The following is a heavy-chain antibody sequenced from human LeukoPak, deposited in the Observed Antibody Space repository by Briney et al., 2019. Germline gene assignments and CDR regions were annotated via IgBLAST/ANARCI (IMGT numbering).Heavy chain of an antibody. J-gene: IGHJ4*02. Sequence: GGSLRLSCAASGFTFNSYEMNCVRQAPGKGLEWVSYISSSGSTIKYAESVKGRFTISRDNAKNSLYLQMNSLLAEDTAVYYCSRDGSVHGDFTQGFDYWGQGTLVTVSS. V-gene: IGHV3-48*03. D-gene: IGHD4-17*01. CDR2: ISSSGSTI. CDR1: GFTFNSYE. CDR3: SRDGSVHGDFTQGFDY.